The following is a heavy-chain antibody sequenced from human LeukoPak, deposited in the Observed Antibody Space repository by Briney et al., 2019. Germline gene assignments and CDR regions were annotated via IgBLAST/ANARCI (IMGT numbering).Heavy chain of an antibody. CDR2: IYYSGST. CDR3: ARDMTRAVPIPGTYYYAYAMDV. Sequence: SETLSLTCTVSGGSISSYYWSWIRQPPGKGLEWIGYIYYSGSTNYNPSLKSRITISVDTSKNQFSLKLSSVTAADTAVYYCARDMTRAVPIPGTYYYAYAMDVWGQGTTVTVSS. CDR1: GGSISSYY. D-gene: IGHD6-13*01. J-gene: IGHJ6*02. V-gene: IGHV4-59*01.